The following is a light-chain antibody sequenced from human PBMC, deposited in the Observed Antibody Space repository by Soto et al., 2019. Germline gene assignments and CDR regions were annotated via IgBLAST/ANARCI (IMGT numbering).Light chain of an antibody. CDR1: SSDVGGYNY. V-gene: IGLV2-8*01. CDR2: DVS. J-gene: IGLJ1*01. Sequence: QSVLTQPPSASGSPGQSVTISCTGTSSDVGGYNYVSWYQHHPGKAPKLMIYDVSKRPSGVPDRFSGSKSGNTASLTVSGLQAEDEADYHCSSYAGGNTLYVFGTGTKVTVL. CDR3: SSYAGGNTLYV.